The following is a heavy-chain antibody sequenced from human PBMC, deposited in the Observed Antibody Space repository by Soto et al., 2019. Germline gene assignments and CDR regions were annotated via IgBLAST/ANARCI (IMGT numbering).Heavy chain of an antibody. CDR1: GFTFSSYS. V-gene: IGHV3-21*01. CDR2: ISSSSSYI. D-gene: IGHD6-6*01. J-gene: IGHJ5*02. Sequence: GGSLRLSCAASGFTFSSYSMNWVCQAPGKGLEWVSSISSSSSYIYYADSVKGRFTISRDNAKNSLYLQMNSLRAEDTAVYYCARDDGSSSSWFDPWGQGTLVTVSS. CDR3: ARDDGSSSSWFDP.